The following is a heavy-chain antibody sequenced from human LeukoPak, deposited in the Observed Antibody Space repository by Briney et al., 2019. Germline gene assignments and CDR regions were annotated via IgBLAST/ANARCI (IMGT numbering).Heavy chain of an antibody. Sequence: ASETLSLTCAVYGGSFSGYYWSWIRQSPGKGLEWIGEINHSGSTNYNPSLKSRVTISVDTSKNQFSLKLSSVTAADTAVYYCARRVVAGHGGTWFDPWGQGTLVTVSS. J-gene: IGHJ5*02. V-gene: IGHV4-34*01. D-gene: IGHD2-15*01. CDR2: INHSGST. CDR1: GGSFSGYY. CDR3: ARRVVAGHGGTWFDP.